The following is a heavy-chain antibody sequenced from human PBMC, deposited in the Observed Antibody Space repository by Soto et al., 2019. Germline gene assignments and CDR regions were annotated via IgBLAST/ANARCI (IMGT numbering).Heavy chain of an antibody. CDR2: VSYDGNIE. D-gene: IGHD2-15*01. Sequence: GGSLRLSCAASGFTFSYYSMHWVRQAPGKGLEWVAVVSYDGNIEYYADSVKGRFSISRDNSKNTLNLQMDNLRVEDTAVYFCSRQYCSDSTCYYYNGMDVWGQGTTVTVSS. J-gene: IGHJ6*02. V-gene: IGHV3-30-3*01. CDR1: GFTFSYYS. CDR3: SRQYCSDSTCYYYNGMDV.